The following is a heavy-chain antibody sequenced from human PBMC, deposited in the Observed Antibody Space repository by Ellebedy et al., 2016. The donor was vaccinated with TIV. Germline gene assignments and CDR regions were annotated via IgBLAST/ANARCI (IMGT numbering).Heavy chain of an antibody. D-gene: IGHD2-2*01. CDR1: GFIFSSYG. J-gene: IGHJ5*02. CDR2: ISYDGSNK. CDR3: AKDTKDCSNNRCVTSYNLGNWFDP. V-gene: IGHV3-30*18. Sequence: GGSLRLSXAASGFIFSSYGIHWVRQAPGKGLEWVAVISYDGSNKFYADSVKGRFTISRDNSKNTVYLQMNSLRDEDTAVYYCAKDTKDCSNNRCVTSYNLGNWFDPWGQGTLVTVSS.